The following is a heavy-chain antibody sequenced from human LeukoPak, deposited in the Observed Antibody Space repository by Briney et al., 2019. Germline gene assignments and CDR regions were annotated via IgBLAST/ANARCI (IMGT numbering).Heavy chain of an antibody. CDR3: ARVLGAQGWDDFDF. Sequence: AGSLRLSCAASGFTFGTYTMNWVRQAPGKGLEWIAYIGSSVIRIYYGEYVKGRFTISRDNAKNTLYLQMNSLRAEATAADYCARVLGAQGWDDFDFWGQGTMATVS. CDR2: IGSSVIRI. CDR1: GFTFGTYT. V-gene: IGHV3-48*03. J-gene: IGHJ3*01. D-gene: IGHD1-26*01.